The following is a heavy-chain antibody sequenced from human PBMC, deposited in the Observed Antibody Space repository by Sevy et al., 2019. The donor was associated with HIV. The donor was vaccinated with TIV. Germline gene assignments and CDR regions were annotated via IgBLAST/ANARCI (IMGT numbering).Heavy chain of an antibody. J-gene: IGHJ4*02. Sequence: GGSLRLSCAASGFSFNSYEMNWVRQAPGKGLEWVSSISQSGDTTYYSDSVKGRFTISRDNAKNSRYLQMSSLRAEDTAVYYCARDLAPSATVVPDFDYWGQGTLVTVSS. CDR2: ISQSGDTT. V-gene: IGHV3-48*03. CDR1: GFSFNSYE. D-gene: IGHD2-21*01. CDR3: ARDLAPSATVVPDFDY.